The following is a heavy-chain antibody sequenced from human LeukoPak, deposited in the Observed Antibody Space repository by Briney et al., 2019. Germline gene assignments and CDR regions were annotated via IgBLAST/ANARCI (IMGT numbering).Heavy chain of an antibody. J-gene: IGHJ4*02. D-gene: IGHD6-19*01. CDR2: SGSGGNT. CDR1: SDQY. Sequence: GGSLRLSCEAFSDQYMDWVRQAPGKGLEWVSASGSGGNTYYADSVKGRFTISRDNSKNTLYLQMNSLRAEDTAVYYCAKRSSSSGWANYFDYWGQGTLVTVSS. V-gene: IGHV3-23*01. CDR3: AKRSSSSGWANYFDY.